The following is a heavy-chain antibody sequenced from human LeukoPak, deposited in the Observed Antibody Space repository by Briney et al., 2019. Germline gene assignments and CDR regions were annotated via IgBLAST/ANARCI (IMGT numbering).Heavy chain of an antibody. CDR3: ARGRSGYLYYYYYMDV. D-gene: IGHD3-3*01. CDR2: IIPIFGTA. V-gene: IGHV1-69*05. CDR1: GGTFSSYA. Sequence: SVKVSCKASGGTFSSYAISWVGQAPGQGLEWMGGIIPIFGTANYAQKFQGRVTITTDESTSTAYMELSSLRSEDTAVYYCARGRSGYLYYYYYMDVWGKGTTVTVSS. J-gene: IGHJ6*03.